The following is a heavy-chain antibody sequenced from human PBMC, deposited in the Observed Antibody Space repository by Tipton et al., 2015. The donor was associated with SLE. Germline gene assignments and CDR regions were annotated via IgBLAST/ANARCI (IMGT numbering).Heavy chain of an antibody. V-gene: IGHV3-74*01. J-gene: IGHJ4*02. D-gene: IGHD6-13*01. Sequence: LSLTCAASGFTFSNYKMHWVRQAPGKGLVWVSRITNDGSETTYADSVKGRFTISRDNAKNTLYLQMNSLRAEDTAVYYCARGGMSRNDYWGQGTLVTVSS. CDR3: ARGGMSRNDY. CDR2: ITNDGSET. CDR1: GFTFSNYK.